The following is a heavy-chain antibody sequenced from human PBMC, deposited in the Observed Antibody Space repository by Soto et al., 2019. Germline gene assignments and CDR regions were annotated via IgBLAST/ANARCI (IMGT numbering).Heavy chain of an antibody. CDR3: ARTLGNWYFDL. D-gene: IGHD7-27*01. CDR2: MSTSGADI. V-gene: IGHV3-48*03. Sequence: EALLVESGGGLVQPGGSLRLSCIASDFPFSSFEMNWVRQVPGWGLEWLSYMSTSGADIKYAASLEGRFTVSRDNSKKSLFPQMDSLRVADTAVYYCARTLGNWYFDLWGRGTLVTVSS. J-gene: IGHJ2*01. CDR1: DFPFSSFE.